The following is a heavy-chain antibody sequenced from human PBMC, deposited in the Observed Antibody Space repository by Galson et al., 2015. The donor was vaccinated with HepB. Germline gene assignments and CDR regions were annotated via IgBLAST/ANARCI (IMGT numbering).Heavy chain of an antibody. J-gene: IGHJ4*02. CDR2: ISHTGST. CDR3: ARASRQYDYFDS. CDR1: GDSISSGPYS. D-gene: IGHD3-3*01. Sequence: TLSLTCAVSGDSISSGPYSWSWIRQPPGKGLEWIGYISHTGSTYYNPSLKSRVTISVDRSRNQFSLKLTSVTAADTAVYSCARASRQYDYFDSWGQGTLVTVSS. V-gene: IGHV4-30-2*01.